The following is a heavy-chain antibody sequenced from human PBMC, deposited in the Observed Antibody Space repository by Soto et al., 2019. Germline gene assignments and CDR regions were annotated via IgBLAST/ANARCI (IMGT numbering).Heavy chain of an antibody. D-gene: IGHD5-12*01. CDR3: ARDEMDSGYDWYDYSYGMDV. CDR1: GFTFSSYS. J-gene: IGHJ6*02. Sequence: EVQLVESGGGLVKPGGSLRLSCAASGFTFSSYSMNWFRQAPGKGLEWVSSISTSSSYIYYADSVKGRFTISRDNAKNSLYLQQNSMRGDDTAVYYCARDEMDSGYDWYDYSYGMDVWGQGNPVTGS. V-gene: IGHV3-21*01. CDR2: ISTSSSYI.